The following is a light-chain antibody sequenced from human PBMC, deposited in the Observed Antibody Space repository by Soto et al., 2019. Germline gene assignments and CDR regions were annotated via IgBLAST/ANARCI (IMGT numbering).Light chain of an antibody. CDR1: QSVSNY. V-gene: IGKV3-11*01. Sequence: EIVLTQSPATLSLSPGERATLSCRASQSVSNYLAWYQQKPGQAPRLLVYEASKRATGIPARFSGSGSGTDFTLTIRRLEPEDFAVYYCQQRNRSLRTFGQGTKLEIK. CDR3: QQRNRSLRT. J-gene: IGKJ2*01. CDR2: EAS.